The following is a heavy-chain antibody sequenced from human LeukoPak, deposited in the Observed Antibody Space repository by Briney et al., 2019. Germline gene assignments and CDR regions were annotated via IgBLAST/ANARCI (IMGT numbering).Heavy chain of an antibody. CDR2: IYPGDSDT. J-gene: IGHJ5*02. Sequence: GESLKISCKGSGYSFTSYWIGWVRQMPGKGLEWMGIIYPGDSDTRYSPSFQGQVTISADKSISTAYLQWSSLKASDTAMYYCARAPLEMATITNWFDPWGQGTLVTVSS. D-gene: IGHD5-24*01. CDR1: GYSFTSYW. CDR3: ARAPLEMATITNWFDP. V-gene: IGHV5-51*01.